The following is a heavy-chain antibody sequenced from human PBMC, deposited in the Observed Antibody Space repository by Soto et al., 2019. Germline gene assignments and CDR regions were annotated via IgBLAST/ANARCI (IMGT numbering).Heavy chain of an antibody. CDR3: ARDRQQLNWFAP. CDR2: INAGNGNT. D-gene: IGHD6-13*01. CDR1: GYTFTGYA. J-gene: IGHJ5*02. Sequence: GASVKVSCKASGYTFTGYAMHWVRQAPGQRLEWMGWINAGNGNTKYSQKFQGRVTITRDTSASTAYMELSSLRSEDTAVYYCARDRQQLNWFAPWGQGTLVTVSS. V-gene: IGHV1-3*01.